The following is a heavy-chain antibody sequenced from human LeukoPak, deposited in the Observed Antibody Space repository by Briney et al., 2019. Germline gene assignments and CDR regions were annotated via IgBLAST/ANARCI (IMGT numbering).Heavy chain of an antibody. D-gene: IGHD3-3*01. CDR2: ISYDGSNK. CDR1: GFTFSSYA. Sequence: GGSLRLSCAASGFTFSSYAMHWVRQAPGKGLEWVAVISYDGSNKYYADSVKGRFTISRDNSKNTLYLQMNSLRAEDTAVYYCARDILEWFYRGDAFDIWGQGTMVTVSS. J-gene: IGHJ3*02. V-gene: IGHV3-30*04. CDR3: ARDILEWFYRGDAFDI.